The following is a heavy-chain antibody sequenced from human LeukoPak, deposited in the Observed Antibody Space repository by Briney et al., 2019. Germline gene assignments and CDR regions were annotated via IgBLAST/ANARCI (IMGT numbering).Heavy chain of an antibody. Sequence: PSETLSLTCAVYGGSFSGYYGSWIRQPPGKGLEWIGEINHSGSTNYNPSLKSRVTISVDTSKNQFSLKLSSVTAAVTAVYYCARGLKRGYSGSYIDYWGQGTLVTVSS. J-gene: IGHJ4*02. CDR2: INHSGST. V-gene: IGHV4-34*01. CDR3: ARGLKRGYSGSYIDY. CDR1: GGSFSGYY. D-gene: IGHD5-12*01.